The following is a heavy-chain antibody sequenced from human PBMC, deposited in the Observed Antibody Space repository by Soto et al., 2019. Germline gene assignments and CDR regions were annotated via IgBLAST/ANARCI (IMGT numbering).Heavy chain of an antibody. CDR1: VGTFSSDS. CDR2: IIPMFDTP. V-gene: IGHV1-69*12. J-gene: IGHJ4*02. D-gene: IGHD2-15*01. Sequence: QVQLVQSGAEVKKPGSSVKVSCKASVGTFSSDSFSWVRQAPGQGLEWMGGIIPMFDTPIYAQKFQDRVTITAYESTSTAYMQLSSLRSGDTDVYYCATSGGLDRDFNYWGQGSLGTVSS. CDR3: ATSGGLDRDFNY.